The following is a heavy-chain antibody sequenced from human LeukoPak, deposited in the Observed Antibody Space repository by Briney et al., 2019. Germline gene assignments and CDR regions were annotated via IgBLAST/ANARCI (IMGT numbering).Heavy chain of an antibody. V-gene: IGHV1-2*02. J-gene: IGHJ3*02. CDR2: INPNSGGT. Sequence: ASVKVSCKASGYTFTGYYMHWVRQAPGQGLEWMGWINPNSGGTNYAQKFQGRVTMTRDTSISTAYVELSRLRSDDTAVYYCARSMDSSGPYAFDIWGQGTMVTVSS. CDR3: ARSMDSSGPYAFDI. CDR1: GYTFTGYY. D-gene: IGHD3-22*01.